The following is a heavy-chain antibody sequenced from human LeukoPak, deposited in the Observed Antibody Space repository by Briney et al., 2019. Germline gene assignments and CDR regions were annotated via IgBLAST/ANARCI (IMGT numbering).Heavy chain of an antibody. CDR1: GGSIISNRHY. Sequence: PSETLSLTCTVSGGSIISNRHYWSWIRQPAGKGLEWIGHIYSSGNTKYNPSLKSRLTMSIDSSKNQFSLILTSVTAADTAVYYCARVALITIHENDAFDIWGQGTVVTVSS. CDR2: IYSSGNT. V-gene: IGHV4-61*09. D-gene: IGHD3-3*01. J-gene: IGHJ3*02. CDR3: ARVALITIHENDAFDI.